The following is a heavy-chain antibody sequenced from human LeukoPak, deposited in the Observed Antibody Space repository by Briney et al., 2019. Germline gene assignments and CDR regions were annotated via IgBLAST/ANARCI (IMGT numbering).Heavy chain of an antibody. Sequence: GGSLRLSCAASGFTFSSYAMSWVRQAPGKGLEWVSAISGSGGSTYYADSVKGRFTISRDNSKNTLYLQMNSLRAEDTAVYYCAKDSRYDILTGYDLNYFDYWGQGTLVTVSS. J-gene: IGHJ4*02. CDR2: ISGSGGST. D-gene: IGHD3-9*01. CDR3: AKDSRYDILTGYDLNYFDY. V-gene: IGHV3-23*01. CDR1: GFTFSSYA.